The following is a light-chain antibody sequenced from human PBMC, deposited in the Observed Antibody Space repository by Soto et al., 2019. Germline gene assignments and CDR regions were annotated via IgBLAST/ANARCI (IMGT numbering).Light chain of an antibody. CDR3: QQYGSSP. CDR2: GAS. CDR1: QSVSSSY. Sequence: EIVLTQSPGTLSLSPGERATLSCRASQSVSSSYLAWYQQKPGQAPRLLIYGASSGATGIPDRFSGSGSGTDFTLTIIRLEPEYFAVYYCQQYGSSPFGQGTRLEIK. V-gene: IGKV3-20*01. J-gene: IGKJ5*01.